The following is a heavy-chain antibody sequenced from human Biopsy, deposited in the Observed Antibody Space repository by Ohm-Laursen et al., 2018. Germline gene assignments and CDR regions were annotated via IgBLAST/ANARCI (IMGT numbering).Heavy chain of an antibody. D-gene: IGHD3-3*01. CDR1: GFTFDDHV. J-gene: IGHJ4*02. CDR2: ISWDGGSE. CDR3: VRGYSSSWSGYLDH. V-gene: IGHV3-9*01. Sequence: SLRLSCSATGFTFDDHVMHWVRQAPGKGLEWVSGISWDGGSEGYADSVKGRFTISRGNAKNSLFLQMNSLTTEDTALYYCVRGYSSSWSGYLDHWGQGTLVTVSS.